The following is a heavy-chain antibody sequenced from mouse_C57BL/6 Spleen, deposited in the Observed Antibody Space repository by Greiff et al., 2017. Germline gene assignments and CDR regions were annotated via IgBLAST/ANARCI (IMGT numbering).Heavy chain of an antibody. CDR1: GYTFTSYW. CDR2: IYPGSGST. J-gene: IGHJ4*01. V-gene: IGHV1-55*01. CDR3: ARSNYYGSRYYAMDY. Sequence: QVQLKQPGAELVKPGASVKMSCKASGYTFTSYWITWVKQRPGQGLEWIGDIYPGSGSTNYNEKFKSKATLTVDTSSSTAYMQLSSLTSEDSAVYYCARSNYYGSRYYAMDYWGQGTSVTVSS. D-gene: IGHD1-1*01.